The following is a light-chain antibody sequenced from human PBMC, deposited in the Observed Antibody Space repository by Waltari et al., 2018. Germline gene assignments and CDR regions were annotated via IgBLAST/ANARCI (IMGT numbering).Light chain of an antibody. Sequence: EIVMTQSPATLSVSPGERATLSCRASQSVSSNFAWYQQKPGQAPRLLIYDASTRATVIPARLSGSGSGTESTLTISSLQSEDFAVYYCQHYDNWPVTFGQGTRLEIK. J-gene: IGKJ5*01. V-gene: IGKV3-15*01. CDR1: QSVSSN. CDR3: QHYDNWPVT. CDR2: DAS.